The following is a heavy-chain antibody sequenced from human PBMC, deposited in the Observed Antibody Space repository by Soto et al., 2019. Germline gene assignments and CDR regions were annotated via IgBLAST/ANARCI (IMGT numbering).Heavy chain of an antibody. CDR3: ASSYYDFWSGSTRTLAY. CDR2: IWYDGSNK. CDR1: GFPFSSYG. J-gene: IGHJ4*02. V-gene: IGHV3-33*01. D-gene: IGHD3-3*01. Sequence: GGSLRLSCAASGFPFSSYGMHLVRQSPGKGLEWVAFIWYDGSNKYYADSVKGRFTISRDNSKNTLYLQMNSLRAEDTAVYYCASSYYDFWSGSTRTLAYWGQGTLVTVSS.